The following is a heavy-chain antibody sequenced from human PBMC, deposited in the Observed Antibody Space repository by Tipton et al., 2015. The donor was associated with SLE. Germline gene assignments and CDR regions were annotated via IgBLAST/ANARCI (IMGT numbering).Heavy chain of an antibody. Sequence: TLSLTCTVSGGSISSYYWSWIRQPPGKGLEWIGRIYTSGSTNYNPSLKSRVTISVDTSKNQFSLKLSSVTAADTAVYYCASAGGGYSNMGYYYYYYMDVWGKGTTVTVSS. V-gene: IGHV4-4*08. CDR3: ASAGGGYSNMGYYYYYYMDV. J-gene: IGHJ6*03. D-gene: IGHD4-11*01. CDR1: GGSISSYY. CDR2: IYTSGST.